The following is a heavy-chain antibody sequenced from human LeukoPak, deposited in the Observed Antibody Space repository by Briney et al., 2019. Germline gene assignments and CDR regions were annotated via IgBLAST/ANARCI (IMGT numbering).Heavy chain of an antibody. CDR1: GGSVSSGSYY. V-gene: IGHV4-61*01. CDR3: ARTDRYYDILTGYYSHNWFDP. D-gene: IGHD3-9*01. CDR2: IYYSGST. Sequence: PSETLSLTCTVSGGSVSSGSYYWSWIRQPPGKGLEWIGYIYYSGSTNYNPSLKSRVTISVDTSKNQFSLKLSSVTAVDTAVYYCARTDRYYDILTGYYSHNWFDPWGQGTLVTVSS. J-gene: IGHJ5*02.